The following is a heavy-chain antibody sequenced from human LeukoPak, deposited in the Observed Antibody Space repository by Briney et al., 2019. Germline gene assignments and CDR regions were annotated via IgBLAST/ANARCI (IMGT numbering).Heavy chain of an antibody. Sequence: ASVKVSCKVSGYTLTELSMHWVRQAPGKGLEWMGGFDPEDGETIYAQKFQGRVTMTTDTSTSTAYMELRSLRSDDTAVYYCARDLPPFGWFGDHYNWFDPWGQGTLVTVSS. CDR2: FDPEDGET. D-gene: IGHD3-10*01. CDR1: GYTLTELS. V-gene: IGHV1-24*01. CDR3: ARDLPPFGWFGDHYNWFDP. J-gene: IGHJ5*02.